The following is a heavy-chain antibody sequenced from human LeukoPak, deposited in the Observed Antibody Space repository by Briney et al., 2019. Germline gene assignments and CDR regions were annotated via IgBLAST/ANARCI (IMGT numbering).Heavy chain of an antibody. Sequence: SETLSLTCSVSGGSISSYYWSWIRRPAGKGLEWIGRIYTSGSTNYNPSLKSRVTISVDTSKNQFSLKLSSVTAADTAVYYCARFSHYYDSSGSYYFDYWGQGTLVTVSS. V-gene: IGHV4-4*07. D-gene: IGHD3-22*01. CDR1: GGSISSYY. J-gene: IGHJ4*02. CDR3: ARFSHYYDSSGSYYFDY. CDR2: IYTSGST.